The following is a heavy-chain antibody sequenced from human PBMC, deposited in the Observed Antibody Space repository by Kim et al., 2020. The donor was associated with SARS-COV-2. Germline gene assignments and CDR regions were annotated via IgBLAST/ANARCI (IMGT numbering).Heavy chain of an antibody. V-gene: IGHV4-39*01. CDR2: IYYSGST. J-gene: IGHJ4*01. Sequence: SETLSLTCTVSGGSISSSSYYWGWIRQPPGKGLEWIGSIYYSGSTYYNPSLKSRVTISVDTSKNQFSLKLSSVTAADTAVYYCARYRREWLQSIPYYFG. D-gene: IGHD5-12*01. CDR3: ARYRREWLQSIPYYFG. CDR1: GGSISSSSYY.